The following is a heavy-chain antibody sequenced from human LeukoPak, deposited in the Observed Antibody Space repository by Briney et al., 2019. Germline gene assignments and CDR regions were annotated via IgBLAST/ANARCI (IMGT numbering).Heavy chain of an antibody. CDR2: IKEDGSEK. CDR3: ARGFIIRGRLDP. J-gene: IGHJ5*02. D-gene: IGHD3-10*01. Sequence: GESLRLSCAASGFIFRNYWMSWVRQAPGKGLEWVANIKEDGSEKYYVESVKGRFTISRDNAKNSLYLQMSSLRAEDTAVYYCARGFIIRGRLDPWGQGTLVTVSS. CDR1: GFIFRNYW. V-gene: IGHV3-7*01.